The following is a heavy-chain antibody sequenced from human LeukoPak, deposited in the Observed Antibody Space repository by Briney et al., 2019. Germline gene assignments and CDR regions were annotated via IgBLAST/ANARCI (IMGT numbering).Heavy chain of an antibody. D-gene: IGHD3-3*02. CDR2: ISWYSGSI. V-gene: IGHV3-9*01. Sequence: PGRSLRLSCAASGFTFDDYAMHWVRHAPGKGLERVSGISWYSGSIGYADSVKGRFTISRDNAKNSLYLQMNSLRAEDTALYYRAKDLARSPYTEEDAFDIWGQGTMVTVSS. J-gene: IGHJ3*02. CDR1: GFTFDDYA. CDR3: AKDLARSPYTEEDAFDI.